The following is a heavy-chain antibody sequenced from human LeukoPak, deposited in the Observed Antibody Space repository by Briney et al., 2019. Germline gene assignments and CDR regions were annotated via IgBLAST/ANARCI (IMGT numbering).Heavy chain of an antibody. CDR3: ARPRTRYYDFWSGYVH. J-gene: IGHJ4*02. CDR2: INHSGST. V-gene: IGHV4-34*01. CDR1: GGSFSGYY. Sequence: SETLSLTCAVYGGSFSGYYWSWIRQPPGKGLEWIGEINHSGSTNYNPSLKSRVTISVGTSKNQFSLKLSSVTAADTVVYYCARPRTRYYDFWSGYVHWGQGTLVTVSS. D-gene: IGHD3-3*01.